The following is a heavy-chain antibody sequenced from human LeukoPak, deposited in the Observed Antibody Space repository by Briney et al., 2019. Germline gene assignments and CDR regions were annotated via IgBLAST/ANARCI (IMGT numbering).Heavy chain of an antibody. D-gene: IGHD3-10*01. V-gene: IGHV3-21*04. Sequence: GGSLRLSCAASGFTFSSYSMNWVRQAPGKGLEWVSSISSSSSYIYYADSVKGRFTISRDNSKKTLYLQMNSLRAEDTAVYYCAKFLLWFGESPVDYWGQGTLVTVSS. CDR3: AKFLLWFGESPVDY. CDR2: ISSSSSYI. J-gene: IGHJ4*02. CDR1: GFTFSSYS.